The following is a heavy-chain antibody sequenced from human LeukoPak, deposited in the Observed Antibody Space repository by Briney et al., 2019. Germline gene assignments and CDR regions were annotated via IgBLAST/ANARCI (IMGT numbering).Heavy chain of an antibody. D-gene: IGHD1-26*01. CDR2: IYHSGST. CDR1: GGSFSGYY. J-gene: IGHJ5*02. Sequence: PSETLSLTCAVYGGSFSGYYWSWIRQPPGKGLEWIGSIYHSGSTYYNPSLKSRVTISVDTSKNQFSLKLSSVTAADTAVYYCARDVGANNWFDPWGQGTLVTVSS. V-gene: IGHV4-34*01. CDR3: ARDVGANNWFDP.